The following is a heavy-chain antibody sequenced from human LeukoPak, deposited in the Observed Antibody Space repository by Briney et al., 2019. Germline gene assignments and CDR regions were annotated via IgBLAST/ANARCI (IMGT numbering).Heavy chain of an antibody. J-gene: IGHJ5*02. Sequence: SETLSLTCAVSGYSISSGYYWGWIRQPPGKGLEWIGSIYQSGSTNYNPSLKSRVTISVDTSKNQFSLKLNSVTAADTAVYFCARETNWRSWFDPWGQGTLVTVSS. CDR3: ARETNWRSWFDP. D-gene: IGHD7-27*01. V-gene: IGHV4-38-2*02. CDR2: IYQSGST. CDR1: GYSISSGYY.